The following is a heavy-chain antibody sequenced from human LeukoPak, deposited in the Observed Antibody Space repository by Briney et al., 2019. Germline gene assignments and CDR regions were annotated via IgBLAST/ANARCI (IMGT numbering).Heavy chain of an antibody. CDR2: IYYSGST. V-gene: IGHV4-30-4*01. CDR3: ARVPSSGYWPDAFDI. D-gene: IGHD3-22*01. CDR1: GGSISSGDYY. Sequence: SQTLSLTCTVSGGSISSGDYYWSWIRQPPGKGLEWIGYIYYSGSTYYNPSLKSRVTISVDTSKNQFSLKLSSVTAADTAVYYCARVPSSGYWPDAFDIWGQGTMVTVSS. J-gene: IGHJ3*02.